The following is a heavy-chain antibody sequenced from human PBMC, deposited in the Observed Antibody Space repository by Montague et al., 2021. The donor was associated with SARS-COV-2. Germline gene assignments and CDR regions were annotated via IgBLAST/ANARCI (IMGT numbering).Heavy chain of an antibody. V-gene: IGHV4-34*01. D-gene: IGHD3-16*02. J-gene: IGHJ4*02. CDR1: GGSFSGYY. Sequence: SETLSLTCGVYGGSFSGYYWKWIRQPPGKGLEWIGEINHFGSTNYNPSLKSRVTISVDTSKNQFSLNLSSVTAADTALYFCASGPYDYVWGSYRLFFDSWGQGTLVTVSS. CDR2: INHFGST. CDR3: ASGPYDYVWGSYRLFFDS.